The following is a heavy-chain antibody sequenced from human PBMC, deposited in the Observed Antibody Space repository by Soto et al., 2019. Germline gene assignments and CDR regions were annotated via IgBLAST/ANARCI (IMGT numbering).Heavy chain of an antibody. V-gene: IGHV3-49*03. D-gene: IGHD4-17*01. J-gene: IGHJ4*02. CDR3: TRAGYGDYLVRGFDY. CDR1: GFTFGDYA. CDR2: IRSKVYGWTT. Sequence: GGSLRLSCTPSGFTFGDYAMSWFRQAPGKGLEWVGFIRSKVYGWTTEYAASVKGRFTTSRDDSKSIAYLQMNSLKPQDTAVYYCTRAGYGDYLVRGFDYWGQGTLVTVSS.